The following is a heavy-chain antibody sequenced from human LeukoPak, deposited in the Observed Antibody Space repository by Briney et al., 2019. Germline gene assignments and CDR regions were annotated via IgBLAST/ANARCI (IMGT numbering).Heavy chain of an antibody. CDR3: ARVGVYDFWGGSQEGWFDP. D-gene: IGHD3-3*01. J-gene: IGHJ5*02. CDR2: IIPIFGTA. V-gene: IGHV1-69*05. CDR1: GGTFSSYA. Sequence: ASVKVSCKASGGTFSSYAISWVRQAPGQGLEWMGGIIPIFGTANYAQKFQGRVTITTDESTSTAYMELSSLRSEDTAVYYCARVGVYDFWGGSQEGWFDPWGQGTLVTVSS.